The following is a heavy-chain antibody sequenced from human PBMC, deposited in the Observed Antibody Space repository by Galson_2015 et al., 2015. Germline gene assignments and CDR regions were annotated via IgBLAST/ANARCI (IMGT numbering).Heavy chain of an antibody. CDR3: ARGPVREYHDSSGYYPAYFDY. D-gene: IGHD3-22*01. CDR1: CGSISRGRYY. J-gene: IGHJ4*02. Sequence: RPSLTRPVSCGSISRGRYYLSWVREPAGKGLEWIGRIYINGGTNYNPPLKSRVTISVDTSKNQFSLKLSSVTAADTAVYYCARGPVREYHDSSGYYPAYFDYWGQGTLVTVSS. CDR2: IYINGGT. V-gene: IGHV4-61*02.